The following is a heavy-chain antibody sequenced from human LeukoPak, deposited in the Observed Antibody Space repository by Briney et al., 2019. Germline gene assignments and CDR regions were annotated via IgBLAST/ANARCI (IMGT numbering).Heavy chain of an antibody. CDR3: ARRRGMITFGGPLDY. J-gene: IGHJ4*02. CDR2: IIPIFGTA. V-gene: IGHV1-69*01. CDR1: GGTFSSYA. D-gene: IGHD3-16*01. Sequence: GSSVKVSCKASGGTFSSYAISWVRQAPGQGLEWMGGIIPIFGTANYAQKFQGRVTITADESTSTAYMELSSLRSEDTAVYYCARRRGMITFGGPLDYWGQGTLVTVSS.